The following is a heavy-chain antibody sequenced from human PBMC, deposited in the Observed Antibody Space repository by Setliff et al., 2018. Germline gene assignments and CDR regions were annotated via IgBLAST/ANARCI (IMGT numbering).Heavy chain of an antibody. Sequence: PGGSLRLSCAASGFTFSSYWMSWVRQAPGKGLEWVANIKQDGSEKYYADSVKGRFTISRDNSKNTLYLQMNSLRAEDTAVYSCAKDRGSYSFDYWGQGTLVTVSS. J-gene: IGHJ4*02. V-gene: IGHV3-7*01. CDR2: IKQDGSEK. D-gene: IGHD1-26*01. CDR1: GFTFSSYW. CDR3: AKDRGSYSFDY.